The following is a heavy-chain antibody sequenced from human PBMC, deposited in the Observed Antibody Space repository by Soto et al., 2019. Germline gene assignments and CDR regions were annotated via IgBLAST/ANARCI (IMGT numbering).Heavy chain of an antibody. V-gene: IGHV3-53*01. CDR3: AREVWELEGVWFDP. Sequence: GGSLRLSCAASGFTVSSNYMSWVRQAPGKGLEWVSVIYSGGSTYYADSVKGRFTISRDNSKNTLYLQMNSLRAEDTAVYYCAREVWELEGVWFDPRGQGTLVTVSS. J-gene: IGHJ5*02. D-gene: IGHD6-6*01. CDR2: IYSGGST. CDR1: GFTVSSNY.